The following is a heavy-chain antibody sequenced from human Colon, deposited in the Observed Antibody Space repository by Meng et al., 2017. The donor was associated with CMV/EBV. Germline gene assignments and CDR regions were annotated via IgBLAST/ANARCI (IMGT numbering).Heavy chain of an antibody. CDR2: IKQDGSEK. CDR1: GFSFSDYW. Sequence: GESLKISCAASGFSFSDYWMMWVRQAPGKELEWVAHIKQDGSEKNYVDSVKGRFTISRDNAKRSLYLQVNSLRADDTAMYYCASHSGAWGRGTLVTVSS. D-gene: IGHD1-26*01. V-gene: IGHV3-7*01. J-gene: IGHJ5*02. CDR3: ASHSGA.